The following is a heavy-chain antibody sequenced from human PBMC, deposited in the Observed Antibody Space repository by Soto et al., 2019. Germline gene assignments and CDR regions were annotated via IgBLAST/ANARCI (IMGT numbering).Heavy chain of an antibody. CDR2: ILHDGSAE. Sequence: SLSLSCAAPGFTFTSYDMHWVRQAPGKGLEWMALILHDGSAEYYADSVKGRFTISRDNSRSTLYLQMNSLRAEDTAVYYCARSRDGYSFYFYYGMDGWGQGTTVTVSS. V-gene: IGHV3-30*03. D-gene: IGHD4-4*01. CDR3: ARSRDGYSFYFYYGMDG. J-gene: IGHJ6*02. CDR1: GFTFTSYD.